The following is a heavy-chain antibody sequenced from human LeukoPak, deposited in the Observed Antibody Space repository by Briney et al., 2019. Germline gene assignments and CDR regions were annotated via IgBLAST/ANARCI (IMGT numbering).Heavy chain of an antibody. CDR2: IYYSGST. CDR1: GGSISSYY. V-gene: IGHV4-59*01. CDR3: AREVAAAGLDY. D-gene: IGHD6-13*01. Sequence: KASETLSLTCTVSGGSISSYYWSWIRQPPGKGLEWIGYIYYSGSTNYNPSLTSRVTISVDTSKNQFSLKLSSMTAADTAVYYCAREVAAAGLDYWGQGTLVTVSS. J-gene: IGHJ4*02.